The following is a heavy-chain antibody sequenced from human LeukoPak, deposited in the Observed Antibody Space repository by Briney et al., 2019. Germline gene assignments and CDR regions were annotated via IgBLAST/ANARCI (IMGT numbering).Heavy chain of an antibody. V-gene: IGHV4-59*01. D-gene: IGHD6-13*01. CDR1: GGSISSYY. Sequence: SETLSLTCTVSGGSISSYYWSWIRQPPGKGLEWIGFIYYSGSTNYNPSLKSRVTISVDTSKNQFFLNLRSVTAADTAVYYCARVPRIEAGATGDWFDPWGQGTVVIVSS. CDR2: IYYSGST. J-gene: IGHJ5*02. CDR3: ARVPRIEAGATGDWFDP.